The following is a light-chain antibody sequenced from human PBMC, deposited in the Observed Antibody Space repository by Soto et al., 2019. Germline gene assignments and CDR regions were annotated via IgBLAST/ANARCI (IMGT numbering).Light chain of an antibody. V-gene: IGLV1-40*01. Sequence: QSILTRPPSVSGAPGQRVTISCTGSRSNIGATYGVHWYRQLPGTAPKLLIYGNTNRPSGVPDRFSGSKSGTSASLAITGLQAEDEADYYCQSYDSSLSGSVFGGGTKLTVL. CDR3: QSYDSSLSGSV. CDR2: GNT. CDR1: RSNIGATYG. J-gene: IGLJ2*01.